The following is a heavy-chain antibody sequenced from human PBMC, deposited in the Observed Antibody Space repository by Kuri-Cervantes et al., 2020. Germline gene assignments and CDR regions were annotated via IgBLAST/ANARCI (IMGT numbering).Heavy chain of an antibody. CDR3: ARVPVNYHDSSGYVFDY. CDR2: IYYSGST. J-gene: IGHJ4*02. CDR1: GGSISSYY. D-gene: IGHD3-22*01. V-gene: IGHV4-59*12. Sequence: SETLSLTCTVSGGSISSYYWSWIRQPPGKGLEWIGYIYYSGSTNYNPSLKSRVTIPVDTSKNQFSLKLSSVTAADTAVYYCARVPVNYHDSSGYVFDYWGQGTLVTVSS.